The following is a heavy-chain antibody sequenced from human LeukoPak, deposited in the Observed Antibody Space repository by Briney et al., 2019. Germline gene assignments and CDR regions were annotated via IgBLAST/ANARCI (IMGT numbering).Heavy chain of an antibody. J-gene: IGHJ4*02. Sequence: GGSLRLSCAASGFTFSSYAMSWVRQAPGKGLEWVSAISGSTGSTYYADSVKGRFTISRDNSKNTLYLQMNSLRAEDTAVYYCAKDRIITYYYDSSGYDYWGQGTQVTVSS. CDR3: AKDRIITYYYDSSGYDY. CDR2: ISGSTGST. D-gene: IGHD3-22*01. V-gene: IGHV3-23*01. CDR1: GFTFSSYA.